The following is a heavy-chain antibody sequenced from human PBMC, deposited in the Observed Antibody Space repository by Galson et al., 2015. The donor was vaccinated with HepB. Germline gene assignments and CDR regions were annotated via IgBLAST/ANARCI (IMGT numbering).Heavy chain of an antibody. D-gene: IGHD3-22*01. V-gene: IGHV1-69*13. CDR2: IIPIFGTA. CDR1: GYTFTSYG. J-gene: IGHJ4*02. CDR3: AREVYYDSSGYPYYFDY. Sequence: SVKVSCKASGYTFTSYGISWVRQAPGQGLEWMGGIIPIFGTANYAQKFQGRVTITADESTSTAYMELSSLRSEDTAVYYCAREVYYDSSGYPYYFDYWGQGPRSPSPQ.